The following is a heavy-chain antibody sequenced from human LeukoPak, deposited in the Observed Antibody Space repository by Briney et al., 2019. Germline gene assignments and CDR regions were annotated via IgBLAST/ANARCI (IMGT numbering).Heavy chain of an antibody. CDR2: ISSTSSYI. CDR3: ARDLTGNAFDI. CDR1: GFTFSNYI. Sequence: PGGSLRLSCAASGFTFSNYIMNWVRQAPRKGLEWVSSISSTSSYIYYADSVKGRFTISRDNAKNSLYLQMNSLRAEDTAVYYCARDLTGNAFDIWGQGTMVTVSS. D-gene: IGHD7-27*01. V-gene: IGHV3-21*01. J-gene: IGHJ3*02.